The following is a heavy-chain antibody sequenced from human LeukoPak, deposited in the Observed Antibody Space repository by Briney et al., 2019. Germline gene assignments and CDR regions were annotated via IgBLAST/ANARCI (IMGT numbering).Heavy chain of an antibody. CDR2: ISSDGYNE. V-gene: IGHV3-30*04. CDR1: GFSFSTYA. CDR3: ARDRGQQWVTRQFDY. Sequence: PGGSLRLSCAGSGFSFSTYAIHWVRQPPGKGLERVAVISSDGYNEYYGASVKGRFSTSRDNSKNTVYLQMNSLRPDDTAVYYCARDRGQQWVTRQFDYWGQGTLVTVSS. J-gene: IGHJ4*02. D-gene: IGHD6-19*01.